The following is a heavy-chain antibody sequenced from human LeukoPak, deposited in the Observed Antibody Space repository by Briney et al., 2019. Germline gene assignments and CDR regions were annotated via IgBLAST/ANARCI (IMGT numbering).Heavy chain of an antibody. CDR2: IYYSGST. D-gene: IGHD3-22*01. Sequence: SSETLSLTCTVSGGSISSYYWSWIRQPPGKGLEWIGYIYYSGSTYYNPSLKSRVTISVDTSKNQFSLKLSSVTAADTAVYYCARVRQYYYDSSGYFNWFDPWGQGTLVTVSS. V-gene: IGHV4-59*12. CDR3: ARVRQYYYDSSGYFNWFDP. CDR1: GGSISSYY. J-gene: IGHJ5*02.